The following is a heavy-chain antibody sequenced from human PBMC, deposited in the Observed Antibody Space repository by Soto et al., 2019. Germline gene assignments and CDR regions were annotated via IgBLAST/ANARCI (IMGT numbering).Heavy chain of an antibody. J-gene: IGHJ4*02. V-gene: IGHV1-18*01. Sequence: QVQLVQSGAEVKKPGASEKVSCKASGYSFTSYGISWVRQAPGQGLEWMGWISAYNGNKKYAQKLQGRVTMTTETSTSTAYMELRSLRSDDTSVYYCARDLGQQLVDYWGQGTLVTVSS. CDR2: ISAYNGNK. CDR1: GYSFTSYG. D-gene: IGHD6-13*01. CDR3: ARDLGQQLVDY.